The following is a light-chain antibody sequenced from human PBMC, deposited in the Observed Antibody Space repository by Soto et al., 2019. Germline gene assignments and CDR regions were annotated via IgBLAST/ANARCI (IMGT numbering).Light chain of an antibody. V-gene: IGKV1-5*01. Sequence: DIQMTQSPSALSASLGDRVTITCRASHSIDTWLAWYQQRPGKAPNLLIYDASSLASGVPSRFSGVGSRTEFTLTISNLQPDDFGTYYCHQYKTYTPYTIGQGTKVEIK. CDR2: DAS. CDR3: HQYKTYTPYT. J-gene: IGKJ2*01. CDR1: HSIDTW.